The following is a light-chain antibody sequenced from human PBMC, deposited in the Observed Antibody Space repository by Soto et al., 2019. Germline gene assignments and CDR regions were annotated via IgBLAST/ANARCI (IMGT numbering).Light chain of an antibody. CDR3: QQYNTYAT. CDR2: KAS. Sequence: DIRINQSPSTVSASVGDRVTITCGASQSISSWLAWYQQKPGKAPKLLIYKASSLESGVPSRFSGSGSGTEFTLTISSLQPDDFATYYCQQYNTYATFGQGTKVEIK. V-gene: IGKV1-5*03. CDR1: QSISSW. J-gene: IGKJ1*01.